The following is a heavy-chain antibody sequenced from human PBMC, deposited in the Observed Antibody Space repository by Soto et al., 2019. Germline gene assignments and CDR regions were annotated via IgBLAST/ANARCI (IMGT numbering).Heavy chain of an antibody. CDR3: ARQVGLYYFDH. D-gene: IGHD2-15*01. CDR1: GFTLSSNY. CDR2: IYSGGST. Sequence: EVQLVESGGGLVQPGGSLRLSCAASGFTLSSNYMSWVRQAPGKGLEWVSIIYSGGSTHYADSVKGRFTISRHNPNNTLYLQMNTLRTEDTAVYYCARQVGLYYFDHWGQGTLVTVSS. J-gene: IGHJ4*02. V-gene: IGHV3-53*04.